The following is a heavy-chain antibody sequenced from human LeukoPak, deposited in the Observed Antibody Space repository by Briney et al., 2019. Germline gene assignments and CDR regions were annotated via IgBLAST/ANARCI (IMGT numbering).Heavy chain of an antibody. J-gene: IGHJ5*02. CDR1: GFTFSGYW. CDR3: ARDPRNVGLAP. D-gene: IGHD2-15*01. Sequence: PGGSLRLSCAASGFTFSGYWMHWVRQVPGKGLVWVSHIDRDGSGTTYADSVKGRFTISRDNVKNTLYLQMNSLRAEDTAIYYCARDPRNVGLAPWGQGTLVTVSS. V-gene: IGHV3-74*03. CDR2: IDRDGSGT.